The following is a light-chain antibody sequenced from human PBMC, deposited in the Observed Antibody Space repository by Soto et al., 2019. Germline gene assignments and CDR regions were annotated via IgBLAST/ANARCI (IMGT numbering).Light chain of an antibody. CDR3: KQYNSYPWT. Sequence: DIQMTQSPSTLSESVGDGFTITCRASQSISNRLAWYQQKPGEAPKYLIYDASTLDSGAPSRFSGSGSGTEFTLSISSLQPDDFATYYCKQYNSYPWTFGQWTKVEI. V-gene: IGKV1-5*01. J-gene: IGKJ1*01. CDR2: DAS. CDR1: QSISNR.